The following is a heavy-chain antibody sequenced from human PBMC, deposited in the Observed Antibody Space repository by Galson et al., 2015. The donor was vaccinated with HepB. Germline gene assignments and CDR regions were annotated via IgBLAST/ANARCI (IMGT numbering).Heavy chain of an antibody. CDR3: ARGAQLPSSEDLGRRYYCGMDG. V-gene: IGHV3-21*01. J-gene: IGHJ6*02. CDR1: GFTFSTYS. Sequence: SLRLSCAASGFTFSTYSMNWVRQAPGKGLEWVSSISRSTSFVYYADSVKGRFTIFRDNAKNSLYLQMNSLRAEDTAVYYCARGAQLPSSEDLGRRYYCGMDGCAKGPRSPSP. D-gene: IGHD2-2*01. CDR2: ISRSTSFV.